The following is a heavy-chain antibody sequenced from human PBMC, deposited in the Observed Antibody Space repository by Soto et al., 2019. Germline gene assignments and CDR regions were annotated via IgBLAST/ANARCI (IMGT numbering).Heavy chain of an antibody. D-gene: IGHD1-1*01. V-gene: IGHV3-7*03. J-gene: IGHJ4*02. CDR1: GFTFSSYW. Sequence: EVQLVESGGGLVQPGGSLRLSCTASGFTFSSYWMSWVRQAPGKGLGWVANIKEDGSGKYYVDSVKGRFSISRDNPRNSLYLEMNSLRVEDTAVYYCVRVGCWRGYWGQGALVTVSS. CDR3: VRVGCWRGY. CDR2: IKEDGSGK.